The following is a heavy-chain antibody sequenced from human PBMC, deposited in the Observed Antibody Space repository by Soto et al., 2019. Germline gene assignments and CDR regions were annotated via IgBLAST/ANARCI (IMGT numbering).Heavy chain of an antibody. D-gene: IGHD2-2*01. CDR1: GGSFSGYY. CDR3: ASGRRVAMSKWLDP. J-gene: IGHJ5*02. CDR2: INHSGST. Sequence: SETLSLTCAVYGGSFSGYYWSWIRQPPGKGLEWIGEINHSGSTNYNPSLKSRVTISVDTSKNQFSLKLSSVTAADTAVYYCASGRRVAMSKWLDPWGQGTLVTVSS. V-gene: IGHV4-34*01.